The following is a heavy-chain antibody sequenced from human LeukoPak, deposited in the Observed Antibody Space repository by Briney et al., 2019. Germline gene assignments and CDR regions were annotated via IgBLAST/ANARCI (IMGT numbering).Heavy chain of an antibody. Sequence: GGSLRLSGAASGFTFNSYGMNWVRQAPGKRLEWVSYINSGGSAIYYADSVKGRFTISRDNAKNSLYLQMNSLRADDTAVYYCARGGSYVHYWGQGTLVTVSS. CDR3: ARGGSYVHY. J-gene: IGHJ4*02. CDR2: INSGGSAI. CDR1: GFTFNSYG. D-gene: IGHD1-26*01. V-gene: IGHV3-48*03.